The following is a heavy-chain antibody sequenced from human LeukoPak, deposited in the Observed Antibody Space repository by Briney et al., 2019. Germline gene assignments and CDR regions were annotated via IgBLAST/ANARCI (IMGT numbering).Heavy chain of an antibody. CDR1: GFTYSVYW. Sequence: GGSLRLSCAASGFTYSVYWMGWVRQAPGKGLEWVADIKHDGSETYHVDFVKGRFTISRDNAESSLYLQMNSLRAEDTALYYCARHYYDSSGWSFDMWGQGTMVTVSP. CDR3: ARHYYDSSGWSFDM. CDR2: IKHDGSET. V-gene: IGHV3-7*01. J-gene: IGHJ3*02. D-gene: IGHD3-22*01.